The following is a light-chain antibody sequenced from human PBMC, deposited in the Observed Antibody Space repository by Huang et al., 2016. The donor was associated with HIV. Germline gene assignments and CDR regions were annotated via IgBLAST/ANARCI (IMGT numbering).Light chain of an antibody. J-gene: IGKJ1*01. Sequence: EIVMTQSPGTLSVSPGERATLSCRASQGVAHNVAWYQQKPGQTPRLLIHGAATRATGIPASFSGSASGTEFTLTISSLQTEDFAIYYCQQYNNWPPWTFGQGT. V-gene: IGKV3D-15*01. CDR2: GAA. CDR3: QQYNNWPPWT. CDR1: QGVAHN.